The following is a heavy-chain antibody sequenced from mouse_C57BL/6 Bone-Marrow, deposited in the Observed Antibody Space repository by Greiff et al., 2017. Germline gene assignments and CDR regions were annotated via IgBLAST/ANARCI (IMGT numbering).Heavy chain of an antibody. CDR2: IDPSDSYT. V-gene: IGHV1-69*01. J-gene: IGHJ4*01. Sequence: QVQLQQPGAELVMPGASVKLSCKASGYTFTSYWMHWVKQRPGQGLEWIGEIDPSDSYTNYNQKFKGKSTLTVDKSSSTAYMQLSSLTSEDSAVYYCARGEYYYGSSPDAMDYWGQGTSVTVSS. D-gene: IGHD1-1*01. CDR3: ARGEYYYGSSPDAMDY. CDR1: GYTFTSYW.